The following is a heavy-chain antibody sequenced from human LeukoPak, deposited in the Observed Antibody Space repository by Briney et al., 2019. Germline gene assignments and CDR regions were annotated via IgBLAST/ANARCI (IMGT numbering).Heavy chain of an antibody. Sequence: SETLSLTCAVYGGSFSGYYWSWIRQPPGKGLEWIGEINHSGSTNYNPSLKSRVTISVDTSKNQFSLKLSSVTAADTAVYYCARDSPDVQSGSQYYFDYWGQGTLVTVSS. J-gene: IGHJ4*02. CDR3: ARDSPDVQSGSQYYFDY. CDR2: INHSGST. V-gene: IGHV4-34*01. D-gene: IGHD1-26*01. CDR1: GGSFSGYY.